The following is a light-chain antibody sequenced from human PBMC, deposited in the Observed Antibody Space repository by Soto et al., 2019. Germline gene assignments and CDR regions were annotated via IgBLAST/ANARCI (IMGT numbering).Light chain of an antibody. V-gene: IGKV3-15*01. CDR3: QQSFSPLLT. CDR1: QGIGDT. J-gene: IGKJ4*01. CDR2: DTS. Sequence: EIVLTQSPGTLSLSPGERAALSCRASQGIGDTLAWYQHKAGQTPRLLIYDTSTRATGVPARFSGSGSGAEFTLTISSLQPEDFATYYCQQSFSPLLTFGGGTKV.